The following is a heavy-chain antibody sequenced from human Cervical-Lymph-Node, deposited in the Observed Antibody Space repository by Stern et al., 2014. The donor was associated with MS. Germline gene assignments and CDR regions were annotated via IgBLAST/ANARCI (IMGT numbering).Heavy chain of an antibody. Sequence: QITLKESGPVLVKPTETLTLTCTVSGFSLSNARMGVSWIRQPPGKALEWLAPIFSNAGKSYSTSLKSRLTISKDTSKSQVVLTMTNMDPVDTATYYCARIRAYYDFWSGYYTVDYFDYWGQGTLVTVSS. D-gene: IGHD3-3*01. CDR3: ARIRAYYDFWSGYYTVDYFDY. J-gene: IGHJ4*02. CDR2: IFSNAGK. CDR1: GFSLSNARMG. V-gene: IGHV2-26*01.